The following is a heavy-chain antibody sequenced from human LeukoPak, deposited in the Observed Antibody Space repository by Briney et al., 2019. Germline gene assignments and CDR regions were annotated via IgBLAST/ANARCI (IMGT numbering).Heavy chain of an antibody. Sequence: GESLMISCKGSGYSFTSYWIGWVRQMPGKGLEWMGIIYPGDSDTRYSPSFQGQVTISADKSISTAYLQWSSLKASDTAMYYCARQWYCSSTSCYMGDNWFDPWGQGTLVTVSS. CDR1: GYSFTSYW. J-gene: IGHJ5*02. CDR3: ARQWYCSSTSCYMGDNWFDP. CDR2: IYPGDSDT. V-gene: IGHV5-51*01. D-gene: IGHD2-2*02.